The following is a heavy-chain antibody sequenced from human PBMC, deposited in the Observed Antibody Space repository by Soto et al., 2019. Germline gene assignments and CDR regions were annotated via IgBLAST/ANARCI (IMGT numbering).Heavy chain of an antibody. Sequence: SETLSLPCTLSGYSIRNGYYWGWIRQPPGKGLEWNGTIYHSGSTYYNPSLKSRVTIAVDPSENHFSLKLSSFTADDTAVYYCARVGPYCGGDCYSPPPWGQGTLVTVSS. D-gene: IGHD2-21*02. CDR3: ARVGPYCGGDCYSPPP. J-gene: IGHJ5*02. CDR2: IYHSGST. CDR1: GYSIRNGYY. V-gene: IGHV4-38-2*02.